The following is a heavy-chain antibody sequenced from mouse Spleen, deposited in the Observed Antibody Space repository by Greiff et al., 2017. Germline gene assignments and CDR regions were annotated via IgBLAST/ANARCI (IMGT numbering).Heavy chain of an antibody. J-gene: IGHJ1*01. V-gene: IGHV7-3*01. CDR2: IRNKANAYTT. CDR1: GFTFTDYY. Sequence: EVQLMESGGGLVQPGGSLSLSCAASGFTFTDYYMSWVRQTPGKALEWLGFIRNKANAYTTDYNASVKGRFTISRHNSHIFLYLQMHALRAEDCATYYCARYRYGYDGGYFGVWGARNTGTVPS. CDR3: ARYRYGYDGGYFGV. D-gene: IGHD2-2*01.